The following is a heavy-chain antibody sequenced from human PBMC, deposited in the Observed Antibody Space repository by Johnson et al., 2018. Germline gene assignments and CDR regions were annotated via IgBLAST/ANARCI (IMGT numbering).Heavy chain of an antibody. Sequence: QVQLQESGPGLVKPSETLSLTCTVSGGSISSYYWSWIRQPPGKGLEWIGYIYYSGSTNYNPSLKSRVTISVDTSKNQFSLKLSSVTAADTAVYYCARDPPRPSGYRYGPPYYYYGMDVVGQGTTVTVSS. V-gene: IGHV4-59*01. CDR3: ARDPPRPSGYRYGPPYYYYGMDV. CDR2: IYYSGST. CDR1: GGSISSYY. J-gene: IGHJ6*02. D-gene: IGHD5-18*01.